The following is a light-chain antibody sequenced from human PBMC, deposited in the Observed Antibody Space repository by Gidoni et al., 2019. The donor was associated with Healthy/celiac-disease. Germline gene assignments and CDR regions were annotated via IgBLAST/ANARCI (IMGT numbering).Light chain of an antibody. J-gene: IGKJ1*01. CDR2: WAS. Sequence: DIVMTQSPDSLAVSLGERATINCKSSQSVLYSSNNKNYLAWYQQKPGQPPKLLIYWASTRKSGVPDRFIGSGSGTDFTLTITSLQAEDVAVYYCQQYYSIPFTFGQGTKVEIK. V-gene: IGKV4-1*01. CDR3: QQYYSIPFT. CDR1: QSVLYSSNNKNY.